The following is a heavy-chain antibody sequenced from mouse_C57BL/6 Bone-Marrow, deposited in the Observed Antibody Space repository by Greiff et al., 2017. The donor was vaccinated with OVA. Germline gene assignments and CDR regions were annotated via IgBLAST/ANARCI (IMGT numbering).Heavy chain of an antibody. J-gene: IGHJ3*01. D-gene: IGHD3-2*02. CDR2: INPSSGYT. Sequence: QVQLKQSGDELAKPGASVKLSCKASGYTFTRYWMHWVKQRPGQGLEWIGYINPSSGYTKYNQKFKDKATLTADKSSSTAYMQLSSLTYEDSAVYYCARWDSSGYRFAYWGQGTLVTVSA. V-gene: IGHV1-7*01. CDR1: GYTFTRYW. CDR3: ARWDSSGYRFAY.